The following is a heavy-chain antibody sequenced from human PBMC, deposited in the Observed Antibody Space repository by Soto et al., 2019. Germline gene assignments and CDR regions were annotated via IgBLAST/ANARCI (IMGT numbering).Heavy chain of an antibody. J-gene: IGHJ4*02. CDR2: IRSKPNSYAT. CDR1: GLTFSDSA. D-gene: IGHD2-21*02. CDR3: TTGLDY. Sequence: EVQLVESGGGLVQPGGSLKLSCAASGLTFSDSAIHWVRQASGKGLVWVGRIRSKPNSYATTYAASVKGRFTISRDDSKNMAYLQMHSMKTEDTAVYYCTTGLDYWSQGALVAVSA. V-gene: IGHV3-73*01.